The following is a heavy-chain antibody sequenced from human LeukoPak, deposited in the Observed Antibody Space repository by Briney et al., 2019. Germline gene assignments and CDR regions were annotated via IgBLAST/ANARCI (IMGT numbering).Heavy chain of an antibody. J-gene: IGHJ4*02. CDR2: IRYDGSNK. CDR1: GFTFSSYG. Sequence: PGGSLRLSCAASGFTFSSYGMHWVRQAPGKGLVWVAFIRYDGSNKYYADSVKGRFTISRDNSKNTLYLQMNSLRAEDTAVYYCAKIGIAARPHDYWGQGTLVTVSS. V-gene: IGHV3-30*02. CDR3: AKIGIAARPHDY. D-gene: IGHD6-6*01.